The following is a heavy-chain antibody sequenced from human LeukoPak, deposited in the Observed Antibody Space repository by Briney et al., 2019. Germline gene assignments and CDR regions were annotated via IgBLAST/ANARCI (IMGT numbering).Heavy chain of an antibody. V-gene: IGHV3-30*02. Sequence: GGSLRLSCAASGFTFSSYGMHWVRQAPGKGLEWVAFIRYDGSNKYYADSVKGRFTIFRDNSKNTLYLQMNSLRAEDTAVYYCAKDLVGYYYDSSGYYDYWGQGTLVTVSS. CDR2: IRYDGSNK. CDR3: AKDLVGYYYDSSGYYDY. D-gene: IGHD3-22*01. J-gene: IGHJ4*02. CDR1: GFTFSSYG.